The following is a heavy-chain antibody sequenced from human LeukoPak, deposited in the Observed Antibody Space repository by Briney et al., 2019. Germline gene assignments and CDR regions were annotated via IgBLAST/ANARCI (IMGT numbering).Heavy chain of an antibody. J-gene: IGHJ6*02. V-gene: IGHV4-4*07. CDR1: GDSISIYY. D-gene: IGHD6-19*01. CDR2: IYDSGST. Sequence: SETLSLTCTVSGDSISIYYWSWIRQPAGKGLEWIGRIYDSGSTNYNLCIKSRVTISVHTSKNQFSLKLSSVTAADTAVYYCVRASTSGGWDPYYYYGMDVWGQGTTVTVSS. CDR3: VRASTSGGWDPYYYYGMDV.